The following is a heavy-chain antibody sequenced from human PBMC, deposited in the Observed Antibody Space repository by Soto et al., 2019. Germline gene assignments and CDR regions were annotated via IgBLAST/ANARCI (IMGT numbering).Heavy chain of an antibody. J-gene: IGHJ4*02. D-gene: IGHD6-13*01. CDR3: YTDQIAAAGKG. V-gene: IGHV3-23*01. CDR2: ISGRGGST. Sequence: EVQLLESGGGLVQPGGSLRLSCAASGFTFSSYAMSWVRQDPGKGLEWVSAISGRGGSTYSADSVKGRFTISRDNSKHTLYLQIDSLSAEATAGYYCYTDQIAAAGKGWGQGTLVTVSS. CDR1: GFTFSSYA.